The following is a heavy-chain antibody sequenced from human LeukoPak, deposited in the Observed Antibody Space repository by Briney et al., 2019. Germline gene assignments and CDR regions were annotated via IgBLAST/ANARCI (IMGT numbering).Heavy chain of an antibody. Sequence: GGSPRLSCAASGSYWMHWVRQAPGKGLVWVSHINSDGSWTSYADSVKGRFTISKDNAKNTVYLQMNNLRAEDTAVYYCVSFYETYWGRGTLVTVSS. CDR2: INSDGSWT. V-gene: IGHV3-74*01. CDR1: GSYW. D-gene: IGHD2/OR15-2a*01. CDR3: VSFYETY. J-gene: IGHJ4*02.